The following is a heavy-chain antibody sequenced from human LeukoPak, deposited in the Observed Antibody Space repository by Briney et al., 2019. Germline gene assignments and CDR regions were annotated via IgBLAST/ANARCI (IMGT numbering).Heavy chain of an antibody. D-gene: IGHD4-17*01. CDR3: AKDHGDYDGC. J-gene: IGHJ4*02. Sequence: GGSLRLSCAASGFTFSSYAMDWGRQAPGKGLEWVAFIRYDGSNKYYADSVKGRFTISRDNSKNTLYLQMNSLRAEDTAVYYCAKDHGDYDGCWGQGTLVTVYS. V-gene: IGHV3-30*02. CDR1: GFTFSSYA. CDR2: IRYDGSNK.